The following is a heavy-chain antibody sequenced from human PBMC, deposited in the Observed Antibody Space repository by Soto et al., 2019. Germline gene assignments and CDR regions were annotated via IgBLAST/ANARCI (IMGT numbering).Heavy chain of an antibody. D-gene: IGHD2-8*01. CDR3: ARSALVLGIYVPTADWFAP. V-gene: IGHV1-2*02. CDR1: GYTFTGYY. CDR2: INPNSGGT. J-gene: IGHJ5*02. Sequence: QVQLVQSGAEVKKPGASVKVSCKASGYTFTGYYMHWVRQAPGQGLEWMGWINPNSGGTNYAQKFQGRVTMTWYTSVSTAFMELSRLRAYDTAVYYCARSALVLGIYVPTADWFAPWGQGTRVTVSS.